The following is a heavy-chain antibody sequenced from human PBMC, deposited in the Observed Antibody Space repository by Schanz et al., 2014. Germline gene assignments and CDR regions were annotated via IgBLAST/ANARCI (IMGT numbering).Heavy chain of an antibody. CDR2: ISRDGTTS. J-gene: IGHJ4*02. CDR3: VRDTDYHFDY. Sequence: QVQLVESGGGLVKPGGSLRLSCAASGFIFNDYYMNWIRQAPGKGLEWLSYISRDGTTSYYADSVKGRFTISRDNAKNSLYLRMNTLRAEDTAVYYCVRDTDYHFDYWGQGTLVTVSS. D-gene: IGHD4-17*01. CDR1: GFIFNDYY. V-gene: IGHV3-11*04.